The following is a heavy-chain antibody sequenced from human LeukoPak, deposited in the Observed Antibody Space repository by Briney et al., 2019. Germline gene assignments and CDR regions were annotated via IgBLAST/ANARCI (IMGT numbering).Heavy chain of an antibody. CDR2: IYYSGST. Sequence: PSETLSLTCTVSGGSISIYYWSWIRQPPGKGLEWIGYIYYSGSTNYSPSLKSRVTISVDTSKNQFSLKLSSVTAADTAVYYCARSRYLTISYYYMDVWGKGTTVTVSS. D-gene: IGHD3-3*01. J-gene: IGHJ6*03. CDR1: GGSISIYY. V-gene: IGHV4-59*01. CDR3: ARSRYLTISYYYMDV.